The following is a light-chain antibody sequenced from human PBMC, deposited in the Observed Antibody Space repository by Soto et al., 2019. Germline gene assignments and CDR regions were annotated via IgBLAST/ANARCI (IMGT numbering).Light chain of an antibody. CDR3: SLYTGNVV. J-gene: IGLJ2*01. CDR1: SSDVGGYNY. Sequence: QSALTQPASVSGSPGQSITISCTGTSSDVGGYNYVSWYQQHPGKAPKLMIYDVSARPSGVSNRFSGSKSGNTASLTISGLQAEDEADYYCSLYTGNVVFGGGTKLTVL. CDR2: DVS. V-gene: IGLV2-14*01.